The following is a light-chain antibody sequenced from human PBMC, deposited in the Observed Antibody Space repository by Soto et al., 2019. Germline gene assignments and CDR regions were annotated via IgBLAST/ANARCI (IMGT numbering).Light chain of an antibody. CDR3: QQYDGSLLT. Sequence: EIVLTQSPGTLSLSPGERATLSCRASQSISSTSLAWYQQKPGQAPRLLIHSASSRASGIPARFSGSGSGTDFSLTISRLEPEDFAVYYCQQYDGSLLTFGPGTKVDIK. CDR2: SAS. V-gene: IGKV3-20*01. CDR1: QSISSTS. J-gene: IGKJ3*01.